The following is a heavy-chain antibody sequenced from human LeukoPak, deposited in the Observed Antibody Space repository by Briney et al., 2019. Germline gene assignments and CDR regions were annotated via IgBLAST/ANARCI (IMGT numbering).Heavy chain of an antibody. D-gene: IGHD6-19*01. CDR2: ISGSGSTT. Sequence: GGSLRLSCAASGFTFSSYAMSWVRQAPGKGLEWVSAISGSGSTTYYADPVKGRFTISRDNSKNTLYLQMNSLRAEDTAVYYCARFAVHRRLAVAGQFGLDYWGQGTLVTVSS. CDR1: GFTFSSYA. J-gene: IGHJ4*02. V-gene: IGHV3-23*01. CDR3: ARFAVHRRLAVAGQFGLDY.